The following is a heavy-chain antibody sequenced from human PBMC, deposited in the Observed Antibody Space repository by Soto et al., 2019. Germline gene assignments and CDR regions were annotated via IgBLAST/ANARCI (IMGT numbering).Heavy chain of an antibody. CDR2: IDTSYSYT. D-gene: IGHD1-1*01. V-gene: IGHV5-10-1*01. CDR3: ARRLSGPKEEYNAYYFYGLDV. J-gene: IGHJ6*02. CDR1: GYSFTSHW. Sequence: GESLKISCQGSGYSFTSHWITWVRQTPGKGLEWMGRIDTSYSYTNYSPSFQGRVNISADRSISTAFLQWSSLEASDTAIYYCARRLSGPKEEYNAYYFYGLDVWGQGTTVTVSS.